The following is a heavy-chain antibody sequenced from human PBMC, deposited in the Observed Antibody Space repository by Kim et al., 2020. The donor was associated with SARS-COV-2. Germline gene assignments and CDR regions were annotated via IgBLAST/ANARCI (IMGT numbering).Heavy chain of an antibody. CDR1: GLYV. Sequence: GGSRRLSCVTSGLYVIHWVRQAPGKGLEWVAAMSFDGFSKYFADSVKGRFTISRDDSKNTVWLQLNNLRDEDSAMYYCATEGGTSGRCGYFDYWSQGTLVTVSS. D-gene: IGHD6-19*01. CDR2: MSFDGFSK. J-gene: IGHJ4*02. CDR3: ATEGGTSGRCGYFDY. V-gene: IGHV3-30*04.